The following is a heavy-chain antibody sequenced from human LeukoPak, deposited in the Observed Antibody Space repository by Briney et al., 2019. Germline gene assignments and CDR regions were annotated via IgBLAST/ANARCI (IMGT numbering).Heavy chain of an antibody. Sequence: ASVKVSCKASGYTFTSYGISWVRQAPGQGLEWMGWISAYNGNTNYAQKLQGRVTMTTDTSTSTACMELRSLRSDDTAVYYCAIGYCSGGSCSNNWFDPWGQGTLVTVSS. CDR3: AIGYCSGGSCSNNWFDP. V-gene: IGHV1-18*01. J-gene: IGHJ5*02. CDR2: ISAYNGNT. CDR1: GYTFTSYG. D-gene: IGHD2-15*01.